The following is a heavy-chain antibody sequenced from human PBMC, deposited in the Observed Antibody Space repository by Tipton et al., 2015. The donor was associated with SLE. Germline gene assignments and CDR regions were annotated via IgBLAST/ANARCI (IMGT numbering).Heavy chain of an antibody. V-gene: IGHV3-33*06. Sequence: SLRLSCAASGFTFSTYSMNWVRQAPGKGLEWVAVIWYDGSNKYYADSVKGRFTISRDNSKNTLYLQMNSLRAEDTAVYYCAKDFLGGSYSSFDYWGQGTLVTVSS. D-gene: IGHD1-26*01. CDR2: IWYDGSNK. J-gene: IGHJ4*02. CDR1: GFTFSTYS. CDR3: AKDFLGGSYSSFDY.